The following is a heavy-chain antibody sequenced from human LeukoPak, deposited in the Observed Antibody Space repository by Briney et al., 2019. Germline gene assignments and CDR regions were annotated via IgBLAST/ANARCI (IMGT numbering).Heavy chain of an antibody. CDR2: ISSSSSYI. CDR3: ASIGYCSGGSCYDY. J-gene: IGHJ4*02. D-gene: IGHD2-15*01. V-gene: IGHV3-21*01. CDR1: GFTFSSYS. Sequence: GGSLRLSCAASGFTFSSYSMNWVRQAPGKGLEWVSSISSSSSYIYYADSVKGRFTISRDNAKNSLYLQMNSLRAEDTAVYYCASIGYCSGGSCYDYWGQGTLVTVSS.